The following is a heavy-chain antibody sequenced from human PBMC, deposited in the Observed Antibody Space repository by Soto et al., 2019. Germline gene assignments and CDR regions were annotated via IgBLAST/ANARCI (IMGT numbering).Heavy chain of an antibody. Sequence: GASVKVSCKASGGTFSSYAISWVRQAPGQGLEWMGGIIPIFGTANYAQKFQGRVTITADESTSTAYMELSSLRSEDTAVYYCARDLKPINPAGYYYYGMDVWGQGTTVTVSS. D-gene: IGHD6-25*01. V-gene: IGHV1-69*13. CDR2: IIPIFGTA. J-gene: IGHJ6*02. CDR3: ARDLKPINPAGYYYYGMDV. CDR1: GGTFSSYA.